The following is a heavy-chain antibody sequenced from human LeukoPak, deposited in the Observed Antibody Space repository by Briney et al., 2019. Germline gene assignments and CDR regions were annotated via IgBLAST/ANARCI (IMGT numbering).Heavy chain of an antibody. J-gene: IGHJ4*02. CDR1: GFTFSSYA. V-gene: IGHV3-23*01. CDR2: ISGSGGST. D-gene: IGHD6-19*01. Sequence: GGSLRLSCAASGFTFSSYAVSWVRQAPGKGLEWVSAISGSGGSTYYADSVKGRFTISRDNSKNTLYLQMNSLRAEDTAVYYCARRSSGWYVFPFDYWGQGTLVTVSS. CDR3: ARRSSGWYVFPFDY.